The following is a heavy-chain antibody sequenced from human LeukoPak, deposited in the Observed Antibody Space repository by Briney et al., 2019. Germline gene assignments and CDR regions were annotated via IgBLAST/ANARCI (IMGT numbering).Heavy chain of an antibody. CDR3: ARDQEGFDY. CDR2: IYPRDGST. J-gene: IGHJ4*02. CDR1: GYTFASNY. V-gene: IGHV1-46*01. Sequence: ASVKVSCKASGYTFASNYIHWVRQAPGQGLEWMRMIYPRDGSTSYAQKFQGRVTVTRDTSTSTVHMEPSGLRSEDTAVYYCARDQEGFDYWGQGTLVTVSS.